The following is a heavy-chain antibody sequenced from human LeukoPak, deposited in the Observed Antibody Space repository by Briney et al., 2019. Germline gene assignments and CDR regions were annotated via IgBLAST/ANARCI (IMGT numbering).Heavy chain of an antibody. V-gene: IGHV4-4*07. CDR1: GGSISTYY. J-gene: IGHJ3*02. CDR2: IYTSGST. Sequence: SETLSLTCTVSGGSISTYYWSWIRQPASKGPEWIGRIYTSGSTNYNPSLKSRVTMSVDTSKNQFSLKLTSVTAADTAVYYCARDLIAVAGTEAFDIWGQGTMVTVSS. CDR3: ARDLIAVAGTEAFDI. D-gene: IGHD6-19*01.